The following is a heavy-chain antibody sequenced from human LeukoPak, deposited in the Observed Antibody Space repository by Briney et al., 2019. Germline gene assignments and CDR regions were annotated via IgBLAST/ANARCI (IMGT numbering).Heavy chain of an antibody. CDR3: ARHPTRRDVYDHIDS. CDR2: LFYSGST. J-gene: IGHJ4*02. Sequence: PSESLSLTCTVSGASISSGNYHWACVRPPPGKGPEWVGCLFYSGSTYYNPSLKSRVTISLDTSKNQFSLRVTCVTAADTAVYYCARHPTRRDVYDHIDSWDQGTLVTVSS. V-gene: IGHV4-39*01. CDR1: GASISSGNYH. D-gene: IGHD5/OR15-5a*01.